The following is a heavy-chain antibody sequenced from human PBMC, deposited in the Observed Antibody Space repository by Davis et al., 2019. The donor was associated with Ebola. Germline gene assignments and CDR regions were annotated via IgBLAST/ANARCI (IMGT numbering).Heavy chain of an antibody. J-gene: IGHJ3*02. D-gene: IGHD3-9*01. Sequence: GESLKISCKGSGYSFTTYYIGWVRQRPGRGLEWVGVIYPRDSDTRYSPSFRGQVTISADNSIKTAFLHWSSLKASDTAIYYCASLRRSITGFDDGYDIWGQGTMVTVSS. CDR2: IYPRDSDT. CDR3: ASLRRSITGFDDGYDI. CDR1: GYSFTTYY. V-gene: IGHV5-51*01.